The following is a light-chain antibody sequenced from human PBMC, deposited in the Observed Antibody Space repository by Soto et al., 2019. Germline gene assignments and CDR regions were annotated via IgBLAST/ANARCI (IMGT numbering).Light chain of an antibody. CDR2: VGS. Sequence: EIVLTQSPDTLSLSPGERATLSCRASQSFSSSYLAWYQQKPGQAPRLLIYVGSSRAIGIPDRFIGSGSGTGFTLTISRLEPEDFAVYYCQQYGGSSTWTFGQGTKVESK. V-gene: IGKV3-20*01. CDR3: QQYGGSSTWT. J-gene: IGKJ1*01. CDR1: QSFSSSY.